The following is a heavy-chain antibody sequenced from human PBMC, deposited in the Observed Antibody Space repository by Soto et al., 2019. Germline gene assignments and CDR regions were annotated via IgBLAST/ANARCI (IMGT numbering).Heavy chain of an antibody. CDR3: TTDLISFFY. D-gene: IGHD3-16*02. CDR2: IKSKTDGGTT. Sequence: EVQLVESGGGLVKPGGSLRLSCATSDLAFSNAWMNWVRQAPGKWLEWVGRIKSKTDGGTTDYAVPVKGRFTVSRDDSINTLYLHMNSLKTEDTAVYYCTTDLISFFYWGQGTLVTVSS. CDR1: DLAFSNAW. V-gene: IGHV3-15*07. J-gene: IGHJ4*02.